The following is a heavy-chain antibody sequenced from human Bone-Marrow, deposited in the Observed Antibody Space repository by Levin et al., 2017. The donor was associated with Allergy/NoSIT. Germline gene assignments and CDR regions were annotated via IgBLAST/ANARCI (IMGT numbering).Heavy chain of an antibody. CDR1: GYTFATSG. D-gene: IGHD6-6*01. CDR3: ARDAVAARPGWFDP. J-gene: IGHJ5*02. V-gene: IGHV1-18*01. Sequence: ASVKVSCKASGYTFATSGISWVRQAPGQGLEWMGWISAYNGNTHYAQKLQGRVTMTTDTSTTTAYMELRSLRSDDTAVYYCARDAVAARPGWFDPWGQGTLVTVSS. CDR2: ISAYNGNT.